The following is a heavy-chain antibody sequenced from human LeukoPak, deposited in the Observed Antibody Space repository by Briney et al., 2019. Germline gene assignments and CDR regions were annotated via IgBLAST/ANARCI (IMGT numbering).Heavy chain of an antibody. CDR3: AREGAGTMVRGVPNWFDP. D-gene: IGHD3-10*01. CDR1: GYTFTGYY. V-gene: IGHV1-2*02. Sequence: ASVKVSCKASGYTFTGYYMHWVRQAPGQGLEWMGWINPNSGGTNYAQKFQGRVTITADKSTSTAYMELSSLRSEDTAVYYCAREGAGTMVRGVPNWFDPWGQGTLVTVSS. CDR2: INPNSGGT. J-gene: IGHJ5*02.